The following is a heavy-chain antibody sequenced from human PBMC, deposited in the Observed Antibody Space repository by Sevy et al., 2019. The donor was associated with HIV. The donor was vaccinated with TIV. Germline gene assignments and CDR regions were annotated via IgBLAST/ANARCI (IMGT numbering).Heavy chain of an antibody. V-gene: IGHV3-15*01. D-gene: IGHD2-15*01. Sequence: GGSLRLSCAASGFTFSNAWMSWVRQAPGKGLEWVGRIKSKTDGGTTDYAAPVKGRFTISRDDSKNTLYLQMNSLKTEDTAVYYCTTEGDYCSGGSGYDFRGAFDIWGQGTMVTVSS. CDR3: TTEGDYCSGGSGYDFRGAFDI. CDR2: IKSKTDGGTT. J-gene: IGHJ3*02. CDR1: GFTFSNAW.